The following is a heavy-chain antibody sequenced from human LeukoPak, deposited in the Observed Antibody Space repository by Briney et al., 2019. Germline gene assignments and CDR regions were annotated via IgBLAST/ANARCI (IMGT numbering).Heavy chain of an antibody. CDR1: GFTFSDYY. CDR2: ISSSGSTI. D-gene: IGHD3-3*01. Sequence: PGGSLRLSCAASGFTFSDYYMSWIRQAPGKGLEWVSYISSSGSTIDYADSVKGRFTISRDNAKNSLYLQMNSLRAEDTAVYYCAREAPYDFWSGYLFGYWGQGTLVTVSS. CDR3: AREAPYDFWSGYLFGY. J-gene: IGHJ4*02. V-gene: IGHV3-11*01.